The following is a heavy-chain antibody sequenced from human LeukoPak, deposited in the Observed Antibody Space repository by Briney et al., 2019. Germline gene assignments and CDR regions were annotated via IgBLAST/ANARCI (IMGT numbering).Heavy chain of an antibody. D-gene: IGHD3-10*01. CDR3: ARVGGTNYYYYGMDV. CDR1: GGSISGYY. Sequence: SETLSPTCTVSGGSISGYYWSWIRQPPGKGLEWIGYIYDSGSTNYNPSLKSRVTISVDTSKNQFSLKLSSVTAADMAVYYCARVGGTNYYYYGMDVWGQGTTVTVSS. J-gene: IGHJ6*02. V-gene: IGHV4-59*01. CDR2: IYDSGST.